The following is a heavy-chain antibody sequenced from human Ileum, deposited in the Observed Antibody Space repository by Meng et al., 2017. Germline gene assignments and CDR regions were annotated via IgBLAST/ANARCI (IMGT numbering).Heavy chain of an antibody. J-gene: IGHJ4*02. D-gene: IGHD3-16*01. Sequence: QVQLQQWGAGLLKPSGTLPLTFAVCGGSFSGYYWSWIRQPPGKGLEWIGEINHSGSTNYNPSLKSRVTISVDTSKNQFSLKLSSVTAADTAVYYCARGGGRYGPDFDYWGQGTLVTVSS. CDR2: INHSGST. V-gene: IGHV4-34*01. CDR3: ARGGGRYGPDFDY. CDR1: GGSFSGYY.